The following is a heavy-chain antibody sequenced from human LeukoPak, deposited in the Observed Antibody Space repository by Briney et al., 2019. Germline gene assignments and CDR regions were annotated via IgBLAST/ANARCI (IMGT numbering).Heavy chain of an antibody. CDR3: VKVMRKGRYFDWLSIEYYFDY. CDR2: ISSSRSYT. V-gene: IGHV3-11*06. D-gene: IGHD3-9*01. Sequence: GGSLRLSCAASGFTFSDYYMSWIRQAPGKGLEWVSYISSSRSYTNYADSVKGRFTISRDNAKNSLYLQMNSLRAEDTAVYYCVKVMRKGRYFDWLSIEYYFDYWGQGTLVTVSS. J-gene: IGHJ4*02. CDR1: GFTFSDYY.